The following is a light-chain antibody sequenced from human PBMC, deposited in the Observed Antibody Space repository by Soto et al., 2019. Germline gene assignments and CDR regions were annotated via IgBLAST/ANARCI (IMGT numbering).Light chain of an antibody. Sequence: QSVLTQPPSVSGAPGQRVTISCTGSSSNIGAGYDVHWYQQLPGTAPKLLIYGNSNRPSGVPDRFSGSKSGTSASLAITGLQAEDEAAYYCQSSDSSMTVAFGGGTKVTVL. CDR2: GNS. CDR1: SSNIGAGYD. V-gene: IGLV1-40*01. J-gene: IGLJ2*01. CDR3: QSSDSSMTVA.